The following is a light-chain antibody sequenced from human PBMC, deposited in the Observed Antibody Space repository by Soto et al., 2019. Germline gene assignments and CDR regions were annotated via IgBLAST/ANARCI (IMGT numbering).Light chain of an antibody. V-gene: IGLV2-14*01. CDR1: SSDVGGYNY. Sequence: QSVLTRPASVAGSPGQSITISCTGTSSDVGGYNYVSWYQQHPGKAPKLMIYEVTNRPSGVSNRFSGSKSGNTASLTISGLQAEDEADYYCSSYRSSSTYVFGTGTKVTVL. CDR3: SSYRSSSTYV. J-gene: IGLJ1*01. CDR2: EVT.